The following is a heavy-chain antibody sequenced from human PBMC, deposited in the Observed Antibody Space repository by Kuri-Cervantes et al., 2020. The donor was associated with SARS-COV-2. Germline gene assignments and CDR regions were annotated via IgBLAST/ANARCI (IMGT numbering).Heavy chain of an antibody. Sequence: GGSLRLSCAASGFTFSSYWMSWVRQAPGKGLEWVANIKQDGSEKYYVDSVKGRSTISRDNAKNSLYLQMNSLRAEDTAVYYCAKVSGDMYYYDSSGYLDWGQGTLVTVSS. CDR2: IKQDGSEK. CDR3: AKVSGDMYYYDSSGYLD. J-gene: IGHJ4*02. D-gene: IGHD3-22*01. CDR1: GFTFSSYW. V-gene: IGHV3-7*05.